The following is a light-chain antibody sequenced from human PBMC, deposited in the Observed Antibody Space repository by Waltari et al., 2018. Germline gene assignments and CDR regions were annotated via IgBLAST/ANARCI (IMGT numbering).Light chain of an antibody. Sequence: EIVLRQSPATLSVSAGETVTLPCRASQIVGTNLAWYQPTRGQAPRLLIYAASNRATGVPGRFTGSGSATEFTLTIDNLQSEDFALFYCQKYKTWPYAFGQGTKIEMK. V-gene: IGKV3-15*01. J-gene: IGKJ2*01. CDR2: AAS. CDR3: QKYKTWPYA. CDR1: QIVGTN.